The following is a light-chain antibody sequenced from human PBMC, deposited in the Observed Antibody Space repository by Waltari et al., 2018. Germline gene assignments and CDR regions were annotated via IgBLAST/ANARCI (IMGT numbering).Light chain of an antibody. CDR3: QHYVRLPVT. J-gene: IGKJ1*01. CDR1: QSVGRS. CDR2: GAS. V-gene: IGKV3-20*01. Sequence: IVFKQSPGPLSLSPGERATLSCRASQSVGRSLAWYQQKPGQAPRLLIYGASSRATGVPDRFSGSGSGTDFSLTISRLEPEDFAVYYCQHYVRLPVTFGQGTKVEIK.